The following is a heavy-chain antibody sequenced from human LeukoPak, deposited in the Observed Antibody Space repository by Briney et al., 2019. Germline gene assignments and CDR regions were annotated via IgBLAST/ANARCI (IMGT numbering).Heavy chain of an antibody. CDR3: AKKFSRSAAGTVHY. CDR2: ISGSGGST. V-gene: IGHV3-23*01. CDR1: GFTFSSYA. J-gene: IGHJ4*02. D-gene: IGHD6-13*01. Sequence: GGSLRLSCAASGFTFSSYAMSWVRQAPGKGLEWVSAISGSGGSTYYAESVKGRFTISRDNSKNTLYLQMNSLRAEDTAVYYCAKKFSRSAAGTVHYWGQGTLVTVSS.